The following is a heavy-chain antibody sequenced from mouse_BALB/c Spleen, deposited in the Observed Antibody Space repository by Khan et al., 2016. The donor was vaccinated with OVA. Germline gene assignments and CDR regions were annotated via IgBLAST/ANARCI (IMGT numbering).Heavy chain of an antibody. Sequence: VQLKQSGPELVKPGASVKTSCKASGYTFTSYVMHWVKQKPGLGLEWIGYIYPFNDDTKYNEKFKGKATLTSDKSSSTAYMELSSLTSEDSAVYDCAPVCNYYVSVAYWGQGTLVTVSA. CDR2: IYPFNDDT. V-gene: IGHV1S136*01. CDR3: APVCNYYVSVAY. J-gene: IGHJ3*01. D-gene: IGHD2-1*01. CDR1: GYTFTSYV.